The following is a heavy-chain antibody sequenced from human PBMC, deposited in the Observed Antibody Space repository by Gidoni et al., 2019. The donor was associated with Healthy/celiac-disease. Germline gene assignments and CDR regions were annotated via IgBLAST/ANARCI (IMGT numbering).Heavy chain of an antibody. CDR3: ARGMAMVTRGFFDY. CDR1: GRSFSGYY. J-gene: IGHJ4*02. CDR2: INHSGST. D-gene: IGHD5-18*01. Sequence: QVQLQQWGAGLLKPSETLSLTCAVYGRSFSGYYWSWIRQPPGKGLEWIGEINHSGSTNYNPSLKSRVTISVDTSKNQFSLKLSSVTAADTAVYYCARGMAMVTRGFFDYWGQGTLVTVSS. V-gene: IGHV4-34*01.